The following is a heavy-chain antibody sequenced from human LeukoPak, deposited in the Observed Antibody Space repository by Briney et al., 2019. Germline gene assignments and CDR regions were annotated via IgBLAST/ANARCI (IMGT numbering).Heavy chain of an antibody. J-gene: IGHJ5*02. D-gene: IGHD1-7*01. CDR1: GGSISSGDYY. Sequence: SQTLSPTCTVSGGSISSGDYYWSWIRQPPGKGLEWIGYIYYSGSTYYNPSLKSRVTISVDTSKNQFSLKLSSVTAADTAVYYCARDIAGTTWGWFDPWGQGTLVTVSS. CDR2: IYYSGST. CDR3: ARDIAGTTWGWFDP. V-gene: IGHV4-30-4*01.